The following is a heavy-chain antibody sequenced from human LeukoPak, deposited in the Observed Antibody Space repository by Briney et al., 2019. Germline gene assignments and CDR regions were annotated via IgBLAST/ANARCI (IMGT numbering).Heavy chain of an antibody. J-gene: IGHJ4*02. V-gene: IGHV3-23*01. CDR2: ISGSGGST. CDR1: GFTFSSYA. D-gene: IGHD3-22*01. CDR3: AKAAYYDSSGYCFDY. Sequence: GGSLRLSCAASGFTFSSYAMSWVRQAPGKGLEWVSAISGSGGSTYYADSVKGRFTIPRDNSKNTLYLQMNSLRAEDTAVYYCAKAAYYDSSGYCFDYWGQGTLVTVSS.